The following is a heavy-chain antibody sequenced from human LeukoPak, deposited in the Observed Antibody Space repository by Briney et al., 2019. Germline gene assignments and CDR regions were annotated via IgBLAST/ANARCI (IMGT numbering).Heavy chain of an antibody. D-gene: IGHD2-2*01. V-gene: IGHV1-2*02. CDR2: INAGSGDT. J-gene: IGHJ4*02. Sequence: ASVKVSCKASGYTFTSYAMHWVRQAPGQRLEWMGWINAGSGDTNYAQKFQGRVTMTRDTSISTAYMELSRLRSDDTAVYYCARDYCSSTSCLFDYWGQGTLVTVSS. CDR3: ARDYCSSTSCLFDY. CDR1: GYTFTSYA.